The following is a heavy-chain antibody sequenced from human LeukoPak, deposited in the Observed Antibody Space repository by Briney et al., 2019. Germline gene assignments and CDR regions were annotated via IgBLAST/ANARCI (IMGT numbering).Heavy chain of an antibody. CDR2: IYHSGST. V-gene: IGHV4-39*07. D-gene: IGHD3-22*01. CDR1: GGSISSSSYY. Sequence: SETLSLTCTVSGGSISSSSYYWGWIRQPPGKGLEWIGEIYHSGSTNYNPSLKSRVTISVDKSKNQFSLKLSSVTAADTAVYYCARGNYDSSGYYYVDYWGQGTLVTVSS. CDR3: ARGNYDSSGYYYVDY. J-gene: IGHJ4*02.